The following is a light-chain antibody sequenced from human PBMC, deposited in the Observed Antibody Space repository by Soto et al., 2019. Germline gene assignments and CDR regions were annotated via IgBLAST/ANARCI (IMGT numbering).Light chain of an antibody. CDR1: QSVSSY. Sequence: EIVMTQSPATLSVSPGDVATLSCRASQSVSSYLAWYQQKPGQAPRLLIYGASTRATGIPARFSGSGSGTEFTLTISSLQSEDFAVYYCQQYNNWPPWTFGQGTKVDIK. J-gene: IGKJ1*01. CDR2: GAS. V-gene: IGKV3-15*01. CDR3: QQYNNWPPWT.